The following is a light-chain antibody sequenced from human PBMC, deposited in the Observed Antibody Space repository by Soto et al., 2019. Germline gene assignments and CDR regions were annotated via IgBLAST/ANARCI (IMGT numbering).Light chain of an antibody. J-gene: IGLJ2*01. Sequence: QPVLTQPPSASGSPGQSVTISCTGTSSDVGRYNFVSWYQQHPGKAPKLIICEVTKRPSGVPDRFSGSKSGNTASLTVSRLQAEDEADYYCASSGGPNTLLFGGGTKLTVL. CDR3: ASSGGPNTLL. CDR1: SSDVGRYNF. V-gene: IGLV2-8*01. CDR2: EVT.